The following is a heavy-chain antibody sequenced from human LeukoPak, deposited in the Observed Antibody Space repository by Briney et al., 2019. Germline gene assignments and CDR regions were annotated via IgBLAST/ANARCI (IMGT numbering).Heavy chain of an antibody. CDR1: GFSFSNYA. Sequence: GGSLRLSCSASGFSFSNYAMHWVRQAPGRGLEYVSAITGTGRNTYYADSVKGRFTISRDNSKNTLYLQMSSLRAEDTAVYYCVKDGTNSSSWYYYFGYWGQGTLVTVSS. J-gene: IGHJ4*02. CDR3: VKDGTNSSSWYYYFGY. V-gene: IGHV3-64D*06. D-gene: IGHD6-13*01. CDR2: ITGTGRNT.